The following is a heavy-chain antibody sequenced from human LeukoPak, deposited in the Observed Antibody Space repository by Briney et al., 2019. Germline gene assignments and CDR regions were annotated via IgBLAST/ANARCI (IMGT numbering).Heavy chain of an antibody. J-gene: IGHJ4*02. CDR1: GGSISSYY. CDR3: ARRLAVTGRYYSDY. V-gene: IGHV4-59*01. Sequence: SETLSLTCTVSGGSISSYYWSWIRQPPGKGLEWIGYIYYSGTPNYNPSLKSRVTILVDTSKNQFSLRLNSVTAADTAVYYCARRLAVTGRYYSDYWGQGTLVTVSS. CDR2: IYYSGTP. D-gene: IGHD6-13*01.